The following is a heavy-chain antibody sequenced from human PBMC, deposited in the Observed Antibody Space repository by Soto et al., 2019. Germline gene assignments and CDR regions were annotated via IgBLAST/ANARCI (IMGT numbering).Heavy chain of an antibody. CDR3: ARRTDYYDSSGYYLTWFDP. CDR1: GYSFTSYW. D-gene: IGHD3-22*01. CDR2: IYPGDSDT. Sequence: GESLKISCKGSGYSFTSYWIGWVRQMPGKGLEWMGIIYPGDSDTRYSPSFQGQVTISADKSISTAYLQWSSLKASDTAMYYCARRTDYYDSSGYYLTWFDPWAQGTLVPVSS. V-gene: IGHV5-51*01. J-gene: IGHJ5*02.